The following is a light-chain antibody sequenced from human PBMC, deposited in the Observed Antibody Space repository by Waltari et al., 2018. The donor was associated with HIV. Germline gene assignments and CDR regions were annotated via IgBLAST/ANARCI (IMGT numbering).Light chain of an antibody. Sequence: DIVLTQSPDSLAVSLGERATINCKSSQSLLYKSNNKNSLSWYRQRPGQPPQLLIYWASVRDSGVPDRFSGSGSGTDFTLTINSLQAEDVAVYYCQQYYSTVTFGGGTKVELK. CDR1: QSLLYKSNNKNS. V-gene: IGKV4-1*01. CDR3: QQYYSTVT. J-gene: IGKJ4*01. CDR2: WAS.